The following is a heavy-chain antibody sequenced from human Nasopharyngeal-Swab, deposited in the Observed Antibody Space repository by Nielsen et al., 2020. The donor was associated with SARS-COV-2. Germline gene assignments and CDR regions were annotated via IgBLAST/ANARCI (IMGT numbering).Heavy chain of an antibody. J-gene: IGHJ4*02. Sequence: ASVKVSCKASGYTFTSYGISWVRQAPGQGLEWMGWISAYNGNTNYAQKLQGRVTMTTDTSTGTAYMELRSLRSDDTAVYYCARGIAAAGQTTPDYWGQGTLVTVSS. CDR2: ISAYNGNT. V-gene: IGHV1-18*01. CDR3: ARGIAAAGQTTPDY. D-gene: IGHD6-13*01. CDR1: GYTFTSYG.